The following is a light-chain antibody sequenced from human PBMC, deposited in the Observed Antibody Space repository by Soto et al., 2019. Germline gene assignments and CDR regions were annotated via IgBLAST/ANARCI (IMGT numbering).Light chain of an antibody. V-gene: IGKV1-5*01. CDR1: EDIDTS. J-gene: IGKJ1*01. CDR3: QHYDTFSWT. Sequence: DIQMTQSPSTLSVSLGDRITITCRASEDIDTSLAWFQQRPRKAPKVLIAGASGLMNGVPSTFSGSGSGTEFALAISSVQPDDFATYFCQHYDTFSWTFGQGTKVDIK. CDR2: GAS.